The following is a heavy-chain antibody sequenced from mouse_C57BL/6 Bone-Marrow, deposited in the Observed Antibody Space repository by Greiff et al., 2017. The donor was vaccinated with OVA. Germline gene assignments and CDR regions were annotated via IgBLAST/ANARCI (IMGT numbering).Heavy chain of an antibody. D-gene: IGHD1-2*01. CDR2: IDPENGDT. CDR1: GFNIKDDY. Sequence: DVQLVESGAELVRPGASVKLSCTASGFNIKDDYMHWVKQRPEQGLEWIGWIDPENGDTEYASKFQGKATITADTSSNTAYLQLSSLTSEDTAVYYCTTLLRLHFDYWGQGTTLTVSS. CDR3: TTLLRLHFDY. V-gene: IGHV14-4*01. J-gene: IGHJ2*01.